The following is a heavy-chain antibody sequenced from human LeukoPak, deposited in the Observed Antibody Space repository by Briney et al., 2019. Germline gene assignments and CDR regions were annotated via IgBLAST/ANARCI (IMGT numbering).Heavy chain of an antibody. D-gene: IGHD3-22*01. CDR2: ISYDGSNK. J-gene: IGHJ4*02. CDR3: AKSDGVDYDSSGYPDY. CDR1: GFTFSSYG. V-gene: IGHV3-30*18. Sequence: GRPLRLSCAASGFTFSSYGMHWVRQAPGKGLEWVAVISYDGSNKYYADSVKGRFTISRDNSKNTLYLQMNSLRAEDTAVYYCAKSDGVDYDSSGYPDYWGQGTLVTVSS.